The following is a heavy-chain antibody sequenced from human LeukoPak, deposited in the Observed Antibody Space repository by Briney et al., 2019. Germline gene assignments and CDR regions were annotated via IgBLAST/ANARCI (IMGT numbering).Heavy chain of an antibody. CDR1: GFNVRSNY. V-gene: IGHV3-53*01. Sequence: GGSLRLSCAVSGFNVRSNYMTWVRQAPGKGLEWVSVLHSGGDTYYADSVRGRFTISRDNSENMLFLQMNGLRADDSAIYYCARGKVYYYYDYWGLGTLVTVSS. J-gene: IGHJ4*02. CDR3: ARGKVYYYYDY. D-gene: IGHD5/OR15-5a*01. CDR2: LHSGGDT.